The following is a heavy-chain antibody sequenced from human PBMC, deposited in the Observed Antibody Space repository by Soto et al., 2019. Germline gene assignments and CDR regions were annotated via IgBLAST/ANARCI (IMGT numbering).Heavy chain of an antibody. V-gene: IGHV4-39*01. D-gene: IGHD2-21*02. CDR1: GGSISSSSYF. CDR2: IYYSGST. J-gene: IGHJ5*02. CDR3: ARHPSDFWFDP. Sequence: QLQLQESGPGLVKPSETLSLTCSVSGGSISSSSYFWGWIRQPPGKGLEWIGSIYYSGSTYYNPSLNSRVNVSVDTSKTQFSLKLSSVTAADTAVYYCARHPSDFWFDPWGQGTLVTVSS.